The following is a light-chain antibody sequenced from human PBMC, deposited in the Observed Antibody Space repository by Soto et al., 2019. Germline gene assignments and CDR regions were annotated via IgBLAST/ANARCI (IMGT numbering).Light chain of an antibody. CDR2: DVS. J-gene: IGLJ2*01. CDR3: SSYGASSTL. V-gene: IGLV2-14*03. Sequence: QSALTQPASLSGSPGQSITISCTGTSSDIGSYNYISWYQQHPGKAHKLMIFDVSYRPSGISDRFSGSKSGNTASLTISGLQPENEADYSCSSYGASSTLFGGGTKVNV. CDR1: SSDIGSYNY.